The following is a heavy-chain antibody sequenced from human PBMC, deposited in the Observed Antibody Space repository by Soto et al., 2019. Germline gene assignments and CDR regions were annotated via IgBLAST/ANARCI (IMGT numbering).Heavy chain of an antibody. CDR3: TRSAISPYGGLIGPFDY. J-gene: IGHJ4*02. V-gene: IGHV1-3*05. Sequence: QVQLAQSGAEERKPGASVKVSCEATGYTFTAYAMHWVRQAPGQRLEWMGWINPANGNTKYSRKFQGRLTITSDTSANTVYMELNSLTSEDTAMYYCTRSAISPYGGLIGPFDYWGQGHLVTVSS. D-gene: IGHD3-16*02. CDR1: GYTFTAYA. CDR2: INPANGNT.